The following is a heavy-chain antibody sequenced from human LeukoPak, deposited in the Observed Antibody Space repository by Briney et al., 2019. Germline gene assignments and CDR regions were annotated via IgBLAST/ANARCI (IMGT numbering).Heavy chain of an antibody. CDR2: ISSSGSTI. Sequence: LSLTCAVYDGSFSGYSWSWIRQAPGKGLEWVSYISSSGSTIYYADSVKGRFTISRDNAKNSLYLQMNSLRAEDTAVYYCAELGITMIGGVWGKGTTVTISS. D-gene: IGHD3-10*02. CDR3: AELGITMIGGV. CDR1: DGSFSGYS. V-gene: IGHV3-11*04. J-gene: IGHJ6*04.